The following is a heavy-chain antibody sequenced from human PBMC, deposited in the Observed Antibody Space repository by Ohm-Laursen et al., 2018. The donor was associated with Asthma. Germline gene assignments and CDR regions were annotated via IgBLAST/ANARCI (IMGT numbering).Heavy chain of an antibody. CDR1: GFTFSYYN. CDR2: ISSDISTI. CDR3: AKDVKAYYGSGSYYAYHGMDV. Sequence: SLRLSCAASGFTFSYYNMNWVRQAPGKGLEWVSFISSDISTIYYADSVKGRFTISRDNAKNSLYLQMHSLRPEDTAVYYCAKDVKAYYGSGSYYAYHGMDVWGLGTTVTVSS. D-gene: IGHD3-10*01. J-gene: IGHJ6*02. V-gene: IGHV3-48*01.